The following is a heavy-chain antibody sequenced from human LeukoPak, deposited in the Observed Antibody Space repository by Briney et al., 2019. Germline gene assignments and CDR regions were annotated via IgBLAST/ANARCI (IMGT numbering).Heavy chain of an antibody. Sequence: TRGSLRLSCAASGFTFSSYSMNWVRQVPGKGLEWVSSISSSSSYIYYADSVKGRFTISRDNAKNSLYLQMNSLRAEDTAVYYCARERLGYCSSTSCYPIDYWGQGTLVTVSS. CDR3: ARERLGYCSSTSCYPIDY. V-gene: IGHV3-21*01. CDR1: GFTFSSYS. CDR2: ISSSSSYI. D-gene: IGHD2-2*01. J-gene: IGHJ4*02.